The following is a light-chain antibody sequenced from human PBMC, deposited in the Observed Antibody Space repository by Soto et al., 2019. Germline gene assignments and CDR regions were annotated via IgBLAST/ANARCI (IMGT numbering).Light chain of an antibody. CDR1: RSNIGAGYD. Sequence: QSVLTQPPSVSGAPGQRVTISCTGSRSNIGAGYDVHWYQQLPGTAPKLLIYGNSNRPSGVPDRFSGSKSGTSASLAITGLQAEDEADYYCQAYDGSLRGVFGTGTKLTVL. CDR3: QAYDGSLRGV. J-gene: IGLJ1*01. V-gene: IGLV1-40*01. CDR2: GNS.